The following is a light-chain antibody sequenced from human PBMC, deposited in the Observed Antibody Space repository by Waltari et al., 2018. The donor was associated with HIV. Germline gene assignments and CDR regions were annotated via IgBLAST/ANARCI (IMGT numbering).Light chain of an antibody. J-gene: IGLJ3*02. Sequence: QSALTQPASVSGSPGQSIPISCTGTSSDVGGYNYVSWYQQHPGKAPKLMVYEVSNRPAGVSNRFAGSKSGNTASLTISVLQAEDEADYYCSSYTSSSTLVFGGGTKLTVL. V-gene: IGLV2-14*01. CDR3: SSYTSSSTLV. CDR2: EVS. CDR1: SSDVGGYNY.